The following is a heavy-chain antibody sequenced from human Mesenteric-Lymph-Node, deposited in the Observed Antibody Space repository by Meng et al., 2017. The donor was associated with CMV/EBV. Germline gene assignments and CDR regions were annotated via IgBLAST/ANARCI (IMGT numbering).Heavy chain of an antibody. Sequence: GASLRLSCAASGFTFSNFGMHWVRQALGEGLEWGTVISSGGGHGQSADSVRGRFTISKDNAKTTVYLQLDSLRPEDTALYYCVREGHSSGWAGTLDIWGQGTMVTVSS. CDR2: ISSGGGHG. D-gene: IGHD6-19*01. CDR1: GFTFSNFG. CDR3: VREGHSSGWAGTLDI. V-gene: IGHV3-30*19. J-gene: IGHJ3*02.